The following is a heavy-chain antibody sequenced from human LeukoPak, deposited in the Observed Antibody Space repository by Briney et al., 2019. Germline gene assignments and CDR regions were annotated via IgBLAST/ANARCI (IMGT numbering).Heavy chain of an antibody. CDR1: GFTFSSNT. CDR3: ARGSRDCANGVCYAFDI. J-gene: IGHJ3*02. D-gene: IGHD2-8*01. CDR2: ISSSSSYT. Sequence: PGGSLRLSCAASGFTFSSNTMNWVRQAPGKGLEWVSSISSSSSYTYHADSVKGRFTISRDNARKSLYLQMNSLRAEDTAVYYCARGSRDCANGVCYAFDIWGQGTVVTVSS. V-gene: IGHV3-21*01.